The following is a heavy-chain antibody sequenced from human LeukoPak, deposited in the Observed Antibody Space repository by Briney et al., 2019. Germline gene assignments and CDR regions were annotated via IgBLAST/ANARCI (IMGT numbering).Heavy chain of an antibody. J-gene: IGHJ5*02. Sequence: GGSLRLSCAASGFTFSNAWMSWVRQAPGKGLEWVSFIRYDGGNKYYADSVKGRFTISRDNSKNTLYLQMNSLRAEDTAVYYCAKGLTMVRGVMVTWGQGTLVTVSS. CDR1: GFTFSNAW. D-gene: IGHD3-10*01. V-gene: IGHV3-30*02. CDR3: AKGLTMVRGVMVT. CDR2: IRYDGGNK.